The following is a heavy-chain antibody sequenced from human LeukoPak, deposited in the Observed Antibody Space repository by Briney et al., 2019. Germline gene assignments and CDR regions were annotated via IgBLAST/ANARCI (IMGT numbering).Heavy chain of an antibody. CDR3: ARVGYSYVINDWSRTGLGAYPTKYYYHMDV. CDR1: GGSFSDYY. D-gene: IGHD5-18*01. Sequence: PSETLSLTCAVYGGSFSDYYWSWIRQPPGKGLEWIGEINPSGSTNYSPSLTGRVTISVDTSMTIFSLKLSSVGAADTAVYLYARVGYSYVINDWSRTGLGAYPTKYYYHMDVWDKGTTVTVSS. V-gene: IGHV4-34*01. J-gene: IGHJ6*03. CDR2: INPSGST.